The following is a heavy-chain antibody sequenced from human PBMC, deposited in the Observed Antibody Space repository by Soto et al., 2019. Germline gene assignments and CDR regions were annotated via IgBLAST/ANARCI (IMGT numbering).Heavy chain of an antibody. CDR1: GYSFTNYW. D-gene: IGHD3-3*01. CDR2: IDPSDSYT. J-gene: IGHJ4*02. V-gene: IGHV5-10-1*01. Sequence: EVQLVQSGAEVKKPGESLRISCQGGGYSFTNYWITWVRQLPGKGLEWMGRIDPSDSYTTYSPSFQGHVTFSADKSITTAYLHWSSLEASDTAIYYRARLLTHPDDYFDLWGQGTLVTVSS. CDR3: ARLLTHPDDYFDL.